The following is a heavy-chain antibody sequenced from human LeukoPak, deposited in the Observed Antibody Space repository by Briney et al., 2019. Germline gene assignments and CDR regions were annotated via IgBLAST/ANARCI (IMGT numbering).Heavy chain of an antibody. Sequence: GGSLRLSCAASGFTFSAYAMTWVRQAPGKGLEWVSDISARSGSTNYADSVKGRFTISRDNSRSRLYLQMSSLRAEDTAIYYCAKDDTEADFWSGYLIPESWGRGTLVTVSS. D-gene: IGHD3-3*01. CDR2: ISARSGST. J-gene: IGHJ5*02. CDR3: AKDDTEADFWSGYLIPES. V-gene: IGHV3-23*01. CDR1: GFTFSAYA.